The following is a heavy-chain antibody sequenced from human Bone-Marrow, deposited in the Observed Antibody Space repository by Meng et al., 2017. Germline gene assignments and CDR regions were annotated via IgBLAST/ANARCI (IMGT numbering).Heavy chain of an antibody. V-gene: IGHV3-69-1*02. Sequence: GESLKISCAASGFTVSSNEMSWVRQAPGKGLEWVSSISGDSTYYADSVKGRFTISRDNAKNSLYLQMNSLRAEDTAVYYCARDSSGYPAAFDIWGQGTMVTVSS. CDR3: ARDSSGYPAAFDI. J-gene: IGHJ3*02. CDR2: ISGDST. CDR1: GFTVSSNE. D-gene: IGHD3-22*01.